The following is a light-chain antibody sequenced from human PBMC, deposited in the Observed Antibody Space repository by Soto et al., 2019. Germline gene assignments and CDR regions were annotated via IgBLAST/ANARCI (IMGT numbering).Light chain of an antibody. CDR2: GAS. CDR1: QSISSN. V-gene: IGKV3-20*01. J-gene: IGKJ3*01. Sequence: EIVMTQSPATLSVSPGERATLSCRASQSISSNLAWYQQKPGQAPRLLIYGASSRATGIPDRISGSGSGTDFTLTISRLEPEDFAVYYCQQYGSAPFTFGPGTKVDIK. CDR3: QQYGSAPFT.